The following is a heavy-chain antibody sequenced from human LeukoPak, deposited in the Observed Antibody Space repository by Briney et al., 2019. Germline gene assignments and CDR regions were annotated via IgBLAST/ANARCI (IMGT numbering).Heavy chain of an antibody. CDR1: GGSFSGYY. Sequence: SETLSLTCAVYGGSFSGYYWSWVRQPPGKGLEWIGEINHSGSTNYNPSLKSRATISVDTSKNQFSLKLSSVTAADTAVYYCAHRSYSSGWFSGYYYMDVWGKGTTVTISS. V-gene: IGHV4-34*01. D-gene: IGHD6-19*01. CDR3: AHRSYSSGWFSGYYYMDV. CDR2: INHSGST. J-gene: IGHJ6*03.